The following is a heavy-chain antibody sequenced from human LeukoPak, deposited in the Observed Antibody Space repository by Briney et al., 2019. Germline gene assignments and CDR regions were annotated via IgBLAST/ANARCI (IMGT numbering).Heavy chain of an antibody. J-gene: IGHJ4*02. Sequence: PGGSLTLSCAASGFTFSDYYMSWIRQAPGKGLEWVSYITSSGNNMYYADSVKGRFTISRDNARNSLYLHMNSLRAEDTAVYYCAREILNYDFWSGRHWNVDYWGQGALVTVSS. D-gene: IGHD3-3*01. CDR2: ITSSGNNM. CDR3: AREILNYDFWSGRHWNVDY. V-gene: IGHV3-11*04. CDR1: GFTFSDYY.